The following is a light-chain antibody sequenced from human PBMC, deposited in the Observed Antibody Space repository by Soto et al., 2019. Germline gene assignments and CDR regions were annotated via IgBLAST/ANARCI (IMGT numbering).Light chain of an antibody. Sequence: DIQMTQSPSTLSASLGDRVTSTCLASQSISSWLAWYQQKPGKAPKLLIYAASSLQSGVPSRFSGSGSGTEFTLTISSLQPDDFATYYCQHYSSYSRTFGQGTKVDI. CDR2: AAS. J-gene: IGKJ1*01. CDR3: QHYSSYSRT. V-gene: IGKV1-5*01. CDR1: QSISSW.